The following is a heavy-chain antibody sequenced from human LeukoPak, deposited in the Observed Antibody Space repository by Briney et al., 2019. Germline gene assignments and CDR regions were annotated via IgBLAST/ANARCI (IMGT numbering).Heavy chain of an antibody. D-gene: IGHD1-26*01. Sequence: GGSLRLSCAASGFIFSNYAMSWVRQAPGKGLEWVSSISGSGDNTYYADSVRGRFTISRDNSKNTLYLQIYNLRAEDAAIYYCAKDLALYTGPYTGSYYSPIDYWGQGTLVTVSS. CDR1: GFIFSNYA. V-gene: IGHV3-23*01. J-gene: IGHJ4*02. CDR3: AKDLALYTGPYTGSYYSPIDY. CDR2: ISGSGDNT.